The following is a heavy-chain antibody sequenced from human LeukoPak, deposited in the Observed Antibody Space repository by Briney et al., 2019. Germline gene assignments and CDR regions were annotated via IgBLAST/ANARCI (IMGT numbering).Heavy chain of an antibody. CDR3: AYSSSWYPEWFDP. J-gene: IGHJ6*04. CDR2: INAGNGNT. V-gene: IGHV1-3*01. D-gene: IGHD6-13*01. Sequence: ASVKVSCKASGYTFTSYAMHWVRQAPGQRLEWMEWINAGNGNTKYSQNFQGRVTITRDTSASTAYMELSSLRSEDRAVYYCAYSSSWYPEWFDPWGKGTTVTVSS. CDR1: GYTFTSYA.